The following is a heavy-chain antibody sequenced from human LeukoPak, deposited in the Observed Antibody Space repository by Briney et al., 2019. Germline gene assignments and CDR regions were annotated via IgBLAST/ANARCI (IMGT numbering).Heavy chain of an antibody. CDR1: GYTFNGYY. CDR2: ISAYNGNT. V-gene: IGHV1-18*04. Sequence: GASVKVSCKASGYTFNGYYMHWVRQAPGQGLEWMGWISAYNGNTNYAQKLQGRVTMTTDTSTSTAYMELRSLRSDDTAVYYCARDRVVATIKGNYYYYYMDVWGKGTTVTVSS. CDR3: ARDRVVATIKGNYYYYYMDV. D-gene: IGHD5-12*01. J-gene: IGHJ6*03.